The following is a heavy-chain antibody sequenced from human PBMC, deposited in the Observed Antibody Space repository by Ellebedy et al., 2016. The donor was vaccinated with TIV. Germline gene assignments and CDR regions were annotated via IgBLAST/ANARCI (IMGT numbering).Heavy chain of an antibody. J-gene: IGHJ6*02. V-gene: IGHV1-18*01. CDR2: ISAYDGNT. CDR1: GYTFTSYG. D-gene: IGHD3-22*01. CDR3: ARDSRLDYDSSGYLYYYYYGMDV. Sequence: AASVKVSCKASGYTFTSYGISWVRQAPGQGLAWMGWISAYDGNTNYAQKLQGRVTMTTDTSTSTAYMELRSLRSDDTAVYYCARDSRLDYDSSGYLYYYYYGMDVWGQGTTVTVSS.